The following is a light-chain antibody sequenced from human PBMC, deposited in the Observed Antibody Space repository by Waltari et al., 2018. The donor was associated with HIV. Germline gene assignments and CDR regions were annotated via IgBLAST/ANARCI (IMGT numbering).Light chain of an antibody. J-gene: IGLJ3*02. CDR1: SSNIWRNY. V-gene: IGLV1-51*01. CDR3: GTWDSSLVGWV. Sequence: QSVLTQPPSVSAAPGQNVTISCSGSSSNIWRNYVSWYQQLPGAAPKPLIFDNSERHSGIPDRFSGSKSGTSGTLGITGRQTGDEAVYYCGTWDSSLVGWVFGGGTKLAVL. CDR2: DNS.